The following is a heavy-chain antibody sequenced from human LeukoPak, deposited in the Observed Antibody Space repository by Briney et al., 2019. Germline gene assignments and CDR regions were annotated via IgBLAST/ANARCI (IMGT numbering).Heavy chain of an antibody. CDR2: IKQDGSDK. D-gene: IGHD1-26*01. V-gene: IGHV3-7*03. CDR1: AFTFSSYE. CDR3: AKLVGPTTSYFDS. J-gene: IGHJ4*02. Sequence: GGSLRLSCAASAFTFSSYEMNWVRQAPGKGLEWVASIKQDGSDKSYVDSVKGRFTISRDNSKNTLYLQMNSLRAEDTAVYYCAKLVGPTTSYFDSWGQGTLVTISS.